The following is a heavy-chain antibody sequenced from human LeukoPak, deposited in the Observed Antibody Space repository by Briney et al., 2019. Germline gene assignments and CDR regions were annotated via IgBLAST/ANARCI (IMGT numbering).Heavy chain of an antibody. CDR1: GGSISSGGYS. J-gene: IGHJ4*02. Sequence: PSETLSLTCAVSGGSISSGGYSWSWIRQPPGKGLEWIGYINHSGSTYYNPSLKSRVTISVDSSKNQFSLKLTSVTAADTAVYYCATLGEYYDSSGYYYNWGQGTLVTVSS. D-gene: IGHD3-22*01. V-gene: IGHV4-30-2*01. CDR2: INHSGST. CDR3: ATLGEYYDSSGYYYN.